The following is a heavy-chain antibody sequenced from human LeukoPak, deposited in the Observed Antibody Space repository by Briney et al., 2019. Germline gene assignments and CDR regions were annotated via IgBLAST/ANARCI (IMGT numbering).Heavy chain of an antibody. CDR1: GYSFNTYW. V-gene: IGHV5-51*01. D-gene: IGHD5-12*01. CDR3: ARHWTYSGYDWRINY. Sequence: GESLKISCKASGYSFNTYWIGWVRQMPGKGLEWMGIIYPADSDTRYSPSFQGQVTISADKSISTAYLQWSSLKASDTAMYYCARHWTYSGYDWRINYWGQGTLVTVSS. J-gene: IGHJ4*02. CDR2: IYPADSDT.